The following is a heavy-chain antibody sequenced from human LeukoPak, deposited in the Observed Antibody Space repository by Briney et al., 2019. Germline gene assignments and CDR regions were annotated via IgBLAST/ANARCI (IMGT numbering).Heavy chain of an antibody. J-gene: IGHJ6*03. V-gene: IGHV1-69*13. CDR1: GGTFSSYA. CDR3: ARGWPQGNYYYYMDV. Sequence: SVKVSCKASGGTFSSYAISWVRQAPGQGLEWMGGIIPIFGTANYAQKFQGRVTITADESTSTAYMELSSLRSEDTAVYYCARGWPQGNYYYYMDVWGKGTTVTIS. D-gene: IGHD2-15*01. CDR2: IIPIFGTA.